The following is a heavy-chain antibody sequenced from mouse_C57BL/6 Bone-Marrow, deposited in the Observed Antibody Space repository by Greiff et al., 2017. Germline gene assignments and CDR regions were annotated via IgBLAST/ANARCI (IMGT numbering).Heavy chain of an antibody. CDR2: IYPGSGNT. CDR3: ARDYYGSSYDWYFDV. J-gene: IGHJ1*03. CDR1: GYTFTDYY. Sequence: QVQLQQPGAELVKPGASVKISCKASGYTFTDYYINWVKQRPGQGLEWIGWIYPGSGNTKYNEKFKGKATLTVDTSSSTAYMQLSSLTSEDSAVYFCARDYYGSSYDWYFDVWGTGTTVTVSS. V-gene: IGHV1-84*01. D-gene: IGHD1-1*01.